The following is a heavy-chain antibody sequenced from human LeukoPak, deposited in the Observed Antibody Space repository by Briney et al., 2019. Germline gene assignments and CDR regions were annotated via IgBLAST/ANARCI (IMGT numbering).Heavy chain of an antibody. D-gene: IGHD3-22*01. CDR2: ISSSSSYI. CDR1: GFTFSSYS. J-gene: IGHJ4*02. V-gene: IGHV3-21*01. Sequence: GGSLRLSCAASGFTFSSYSMNWVRQAPGKGLEWVSSISSSSSYIYYADSVKGRFTISRDNAENSLYLQMNSLRAEDTAVYYCARATYYYDSSGYYPPYYFDYWGQGTLVTVSS. CDR3: ARATYYYDSSGYYPPYYFDY.